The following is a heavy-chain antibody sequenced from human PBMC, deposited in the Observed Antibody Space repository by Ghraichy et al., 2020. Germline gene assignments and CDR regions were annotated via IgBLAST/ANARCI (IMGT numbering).Heavy chain of an antibody. CDR3: ARTTVTTYYYYYMDV. CDR1: GYSISSGYY. J-gene: IGHJ6*03. CDR2: IYHSGST. D-gene: IGHD4-17*01. Sequence: SETLSLTCTVSGYSISSGYYWGWIRQPPGKGLEWIGSIYHSGSTYYNPSLKSRVTISVDTSKNQFSLKLSSVTAADTAVYYCARTTVTTYYYYYMDVWGKGTTVTASS. V-gene: IGHV4-38-2*02.